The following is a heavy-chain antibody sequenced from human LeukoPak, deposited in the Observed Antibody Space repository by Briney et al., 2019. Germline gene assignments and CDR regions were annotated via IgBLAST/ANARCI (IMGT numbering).Heavy chain of an antibody. V-gene: IGHV3-23*01. J-gene: IGHJ4*02. CDR2: ISGSDGTS. CDR1: GFTFNSFA. Sequence: GGPLRLSCAASGFTFNSFAMNWVRQAPGKGLEWVSSISGSDGTSHYADFVKGRFTISRDNSKNTLYLQMNSLRAEDTAAYYCAKSLGVGGSTRYKGFDQWGQGTLVVVSS. CDR3: AKSLGVGGSTRYKGFDQ. D-gene: IGHD3-16*02.